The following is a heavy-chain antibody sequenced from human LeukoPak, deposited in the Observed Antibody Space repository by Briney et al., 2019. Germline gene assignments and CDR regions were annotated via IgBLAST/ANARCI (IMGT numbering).Heavy chain of an antibody. Sequence: SETLSLTCTVSGGSISSSSYYWGWIRQPPGKGLEWIGSIYYSGSTYYNPSLKSRVTMSVDTSKNQFSLKLSSVTAADTAVYYCARAGRVQLWPRNWFDPWGQGTLVTVSS. CDR3: ARAGRVQLWPRNWFDP. CDR1: GGSISSSSYY. V-gene: IGHV4-39*07. CDR2: IYYSGST. J-gene: IGHJ5*02. D-gene: IGHD5-18*01.